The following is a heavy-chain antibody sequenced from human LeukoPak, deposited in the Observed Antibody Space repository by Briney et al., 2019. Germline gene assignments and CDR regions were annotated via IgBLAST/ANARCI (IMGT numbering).Heavy chain of an antibody. J-gene: IGHJ5*02. CDR3: ARDSGWFDP. V-gene: IGHV1-69*13. CDR1: GYTFTSYD. Sequence: ASVKVSCKASGYTFTSYDFNWVRQAPGQGPEWMGGIISIFGTANYAQKFQGRVTITADESTSTAYMELSSLTSEDTAVYYCARDSGWFDPWGRGTLVTVSS. CDR2: IISIFGTA.